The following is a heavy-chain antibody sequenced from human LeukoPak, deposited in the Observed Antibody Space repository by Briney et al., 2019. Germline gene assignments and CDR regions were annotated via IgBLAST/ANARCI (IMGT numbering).Heavy chain of an antibody. J-gene: IGHJ4*02. Sequence: PSETLSLTCAVSGYSISSGYNWGWIRQSPGKGLEWIGSIYHSGNTYYNPSLKSRVTISVDTSKNDFSLRLTSVTAADTAVYYCAREDYYGSGAYYNRASGLEYYFDYWGKGTLVAVSS. V-gene: IGHV4-38-2*02. D-gene: IGHD3-10*01. CDR1: GYSISSGYN. CDR2: IYHSGNT. CDR3: AREDYYGSGAYYNRASGLEYYFDY.